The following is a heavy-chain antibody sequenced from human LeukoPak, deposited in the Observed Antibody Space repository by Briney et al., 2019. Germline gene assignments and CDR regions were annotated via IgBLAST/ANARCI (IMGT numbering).Heavy chain of an antibody. CDR1: GFTFSSYS. V-gene: IGHV3-21*01. CDR2: ISSSTTNI. Sequence: GGSLRLSCAASGFTFSSYSMNWVRQAPGKGLEWVSSISSSTTNIYYADSVKGRFTISRDNSKNTLYLQMNSLRAEDTAVYYCARDSRFGWVNYRSSSDYWGQGTLVTVSS. CDR3: ARDSRFGWVNYRSSSDY. D-gene: IGHD6-13*01. J-gene: IGHJ4*02.